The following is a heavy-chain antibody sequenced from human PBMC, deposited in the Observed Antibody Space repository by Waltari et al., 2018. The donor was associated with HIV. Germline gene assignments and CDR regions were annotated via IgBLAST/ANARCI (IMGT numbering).Heavy chain of an antibody. CDR2: SFYGGDT. Sequence: QVHPQESGPGLVKPSEALSLTCSVAGDSLINYYWSWVRQSPERGLEWIGYSFYGGDTRYKPSLKGRATIPTDPSASQLSLKINSVTAADSGVYYCARPRRGSGVGAFHVWGQGTTVIVSS. CDR1: GDSLINYY. CDR3: ARPRRGSGVGAFHV. D-gene: IGHD1-26*01. V-gene: IGHV4-59*08. J-gene: IGHJ6*02.